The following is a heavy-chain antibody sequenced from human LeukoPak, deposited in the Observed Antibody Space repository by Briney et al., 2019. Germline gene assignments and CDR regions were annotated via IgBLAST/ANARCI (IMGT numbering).Heavy chain of an antibody. D-gene: IGHD6-13*01. V-gene: IGHV3-23*01. CDR1: GFTFSSYA. CDR3: AKDIVAAAGKYFDY. CDR2: ISGSGGST. J-gene: IGHJ4*02. Sequence: GSLRLSCAASGFTFSSYAMCWVRQAPGKGLEWISAISGSGGSTYYADSVKGRFTISRDNSKNTLYLQMNSLRAEDTAVYYCAKDIVAAAGKYFDYWGQGTLVTVSS.